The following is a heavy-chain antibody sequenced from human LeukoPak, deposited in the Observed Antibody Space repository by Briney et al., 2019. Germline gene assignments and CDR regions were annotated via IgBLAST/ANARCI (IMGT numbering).Heavy chain of an antibody. J-gene: IGHJ4*02. Sequence: GASVKVSCKASGYTFTSYGISWVRQAPGQGLEWMGWISAYNGNTNYAQKLQGRVTMTTDTSTSTAYMELRSLRSDDTAVYYCARLIGAYSSGWGFDYWGQGTLVTVSS. CDR3: ARLIGAYSSGWGFDY. CDR2: ISAYNGNT. D-gene: IGHD5-18*01. CDR1: GYTFTSYG. V-gene: IGHV1-18*01.